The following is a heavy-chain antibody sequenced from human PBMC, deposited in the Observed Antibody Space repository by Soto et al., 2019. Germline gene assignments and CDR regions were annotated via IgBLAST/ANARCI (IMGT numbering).Heavy chain of an antibody. CDR2: INPNSGGT. J-gene: IGHJ6*02. Sequence: ASVKVSCKASGYTFTGYYMHWVRQAPGQGLEWVGWINPNSGGTNYAQKFQGWVTMTRDTSISTAYMELSRLRSDDTAVYYCARGGNWNYGWGYYYYGMDVWGQGTTVTVSS. CDR3: ARGGNWNYGWGYYYYGMDV. CDR1: GYTFTGYY. D-gene: IGHD1-7*01. V-gene: IGHV1-2*04.